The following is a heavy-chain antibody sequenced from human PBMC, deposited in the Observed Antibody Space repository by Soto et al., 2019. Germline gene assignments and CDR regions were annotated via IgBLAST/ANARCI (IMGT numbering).Heavy chain of an antibody. CDR1: GGSITTSNW. D-gene: IGHD3-10*01. Sequence: QVQLQESGPGLVKPSGTLSLTCAVSGGSITTSNWWTWVRQAPGKGLEWIGEMYHSGSTNYNPSLESRVTISVDKSKNQFSLRLSSVTAADTAVYYCARAATTYASGSYDYYGMDVWGQGTTVTVSS. J-gene: IGHJ6*02. CDR3: ARAATTYASGSYDYYGMDV. CDR2: MYHSGST. V-gene: IGHV4-4*02.